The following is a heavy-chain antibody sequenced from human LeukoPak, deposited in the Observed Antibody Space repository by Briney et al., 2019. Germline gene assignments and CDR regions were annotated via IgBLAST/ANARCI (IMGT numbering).Heavy chain of an antibody. CDR2: IYYSGST. V-gene: IGHV4-59*08. Sequence: SETLSLTCTVSGGSITSYYWSWIRQPPGKGLEWIGYIYYSGSTNYNPSLKSRVTMSVDTSKNQFSLKLSSVTAADTAVYYCARVGLGCSGGSCYFDYWGQGTLVTVSS. CDR3: ARVGLGCSGGSCYFDY. D-gene: IGHD2-15*01. J-gene: IGHJ4*02. CDR1: GGSITSYY.